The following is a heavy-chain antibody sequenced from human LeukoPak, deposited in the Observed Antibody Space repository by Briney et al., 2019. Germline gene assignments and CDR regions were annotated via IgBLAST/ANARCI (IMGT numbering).Heavy chain of an antibody. J-gene: IGHJ5*02. CDR2: INPSGGST. D-gene: IGHD2-2*01. CDR3: ARDAVQLPTDTNWFDP. Sequence: ASAKVSCKASGYTFTSYYMHWVRQAPGQGLEWMGIINPSGGSTSYAQKFQGRVTMTRDMSTSTVYMELSSLRSEDTAVYYCARDAVQLPTDTNWFDPWGQGTLVTVSS. CDR1: GYTFTSYY. V-gene: IGHV1-46*01.